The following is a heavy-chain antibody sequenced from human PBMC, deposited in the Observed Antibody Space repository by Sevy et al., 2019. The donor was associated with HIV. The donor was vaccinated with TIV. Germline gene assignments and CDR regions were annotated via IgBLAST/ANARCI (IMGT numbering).Heavy chain of an antibody. J-gene: IGHJ4*02. Sequence: GGSLRLSCAASGFTFSSYSMNWVRQAPGKGLEWVSSISSSSSYIYYADSVKGRFTISRDNAKNSLYLQMNSLRAEDTAMYYCARAGYSGSYFDYWGQGTLVTVSS. V-gene: IGHV3-21*01. CDR1: GFTFSSYS. CDR3: ARAGYSGSYFDY. CDR2: ISSSSSYI. D-gene: IGHD1-26*01.